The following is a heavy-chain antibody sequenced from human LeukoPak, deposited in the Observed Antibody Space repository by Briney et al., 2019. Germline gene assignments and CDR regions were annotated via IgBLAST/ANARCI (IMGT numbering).Heavy chain of an antibody. J-gene: IGHJ4*02. D-gene: IGHD3-9*01. CDR3: ARVRLCWDYDILTGYYDYFDY. CDR1: GYTFTGYY. Sequence: GASVKVSCKASGYTFTGYYMHWVRQAPGQGLEWMGWINPKSGGTNYAQKFQGRVTMTRDTSISTAYMELSRLRSDDTAVYYCARVRLCWDYDILTGYYDYFDYWGQGTLVTVSS. CDR2: INPKSGGT. V-gene: IGHV1-2*02.